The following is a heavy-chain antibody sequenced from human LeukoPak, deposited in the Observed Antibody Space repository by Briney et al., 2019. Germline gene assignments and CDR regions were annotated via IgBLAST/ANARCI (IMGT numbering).Heavy chain of an antibody. CDR1: GYSFTSYW. CDR2: IYPGDSDT. J-gene: IGHJ4*02. D-gene: IGHD3-22*01. Sequence: KAGESLKISCKGSGYSFTSYWIGWVRQMPGKGLEWMGIIYPGDSDTRYSPSFQGQVTISADKSISTAYLQWSSLKASDTAVYYCARHDYYDSSGYYFPPFDYWGQGTLVTVSS. CDR3: ARHDYYDSSGYYFPPFDY. V-gene: IGHV5-51*01.